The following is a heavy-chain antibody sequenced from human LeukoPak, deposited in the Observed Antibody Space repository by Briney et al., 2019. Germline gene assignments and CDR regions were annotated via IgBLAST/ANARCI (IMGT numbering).Heavy chain of an antibody. D-gene: IGHD2-8*01. V-gene: IGHV3-30*02. CDR1: GFTFSSYG. Sequence: GGSLRLPCAASGFTFSSYGMHWVRQAPGKGLEWVAYIQYDRSNEQYAHSVKGRFRISRDNSKNILYLQMNSLRAEDTAVYYCAKDRCSNGIGCYYYYMDVWGKGTTVTISS. J-gene: IGHJ6*03. CDR2: IQYDRSNE. CDR3: AKDRCSNGIGCYYYYMDV.